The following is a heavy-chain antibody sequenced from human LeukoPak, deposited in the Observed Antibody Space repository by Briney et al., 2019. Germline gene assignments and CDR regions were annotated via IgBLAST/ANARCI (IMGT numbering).Heavy chain of an antibody. CDR3: ARVWLPPFLAFLGSSDDFFDY. J-gene: IGHJ4*02. D-gene: IGHD3-3*02. CDR1: GFTFSSYS. CDR2: ISSSSSYI. Sequence: GGSLRLSCAASGFTFSSYSMNWVRQAPGKGLEWVSSISSSSSYIYYADSVKGRFTIARDNAKNSLYLQMNSLRAEDTAVYYCARVWLPPFLAFLGSSDDFFDYWGQGTLVTVSS. V-gene: IGHV3-21*01.